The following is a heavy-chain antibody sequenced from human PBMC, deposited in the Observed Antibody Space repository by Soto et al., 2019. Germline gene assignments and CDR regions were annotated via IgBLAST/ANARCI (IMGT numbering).Heavy chain of an antibody. CDR1: GGSISTTSLY. J-gene: IGHJ4*02. Sequence: SETLSLTCAVCGGSISTTSLYWSWVRQPPGKGLQWLGTVFHTGSTYYNPSLRSRVATSVDTSKNHFSLELTSVTASDTAVYYCARHNDVKPRFDYWGQGILV. D-gene: IGHD2-8*01. CDR3: ARHNDVKPRFDY. CDR2: VFHTGST. V-gene: IGHV4-39*01.